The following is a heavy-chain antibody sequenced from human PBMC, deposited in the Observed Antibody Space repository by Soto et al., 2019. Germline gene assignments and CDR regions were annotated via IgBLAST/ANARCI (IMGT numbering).Heavy chain of an antibody. V-gene: IGHV3-23*01. CDR1: GFSFSSYD. J-gene: IGHJ3*02. Sequence: EVQLLESGGGLVQPGGSLRLSCAASGFSFSSYDMSWVRQAPGKGLEWVSGISRGGEDTYYADSVKGRFIISRDNSKSPLYRQIHSLRAEDTALFYCAYSSGWMDAFDMWGQGTMVTVSA. CDR3: AYSSGWMDAFDM. CDR2: ISRGGEDT. D-gene: IGHD6-19*01.